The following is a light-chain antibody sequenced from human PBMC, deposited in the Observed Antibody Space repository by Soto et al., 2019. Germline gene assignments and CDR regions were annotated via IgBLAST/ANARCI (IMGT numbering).Light chain of an antibody. J-gene: IGKJ5*01. CDR2: GAS. CDR3: QQYGSSPIIT. V-gene: IGKV3-20*01. Sequence: EIVMTQSPVTLSVSPGERATLSCRASQSVSSNLAWYQQKPGQAPRLLIYGASSRATGIPDRFSGSGSGTDFTLTISRLETEDFAVYYCQQYGSSPIITFGQGTRLEIK. CDR1: QSVSSN.